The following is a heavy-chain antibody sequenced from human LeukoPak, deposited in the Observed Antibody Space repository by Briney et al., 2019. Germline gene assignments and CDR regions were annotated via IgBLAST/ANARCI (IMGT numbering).Heavy chain of an antibody. CDR1: GDSISSSSFY. CDR2: IYYSGST. J-gene: IGHJ4*02. CDR3: ARHTVWVGYD. D-gene: IGHD5-12*01. V-gene: IGHV4-39*01. Sequence: SETLSLTCTASGDSISSSSFYWGWIRQPPGKGLEWIGSIYYSGSTYYNPSLKSRVTISVDTSKSQFSLKLNSVTAADTAVYYCARHTVWVGYDWGQGTLVTVSS.